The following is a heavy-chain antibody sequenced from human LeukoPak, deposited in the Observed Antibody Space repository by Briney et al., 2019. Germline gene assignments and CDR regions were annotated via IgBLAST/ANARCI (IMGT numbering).Heavy chain of an antibody. J-gene: IGHJ4*02. CDR1: GGSISSSSYY. D-gene: IGHD6-13*01. CDR3: ARANRIAAAGAYYFDY. V-gene: IGHV4-39*07. CDR2: IYYSGST. Sequence: SETLSLTCTVSGGSISSSSYYWGWIRQPPGKGLEWIGSIYYSGSTYYNPSLKSRVTISVDTSKNQFSLKLSSVTAADTAVYYCARANRIAAAGAYYFDYWGQGTLVTVSP.